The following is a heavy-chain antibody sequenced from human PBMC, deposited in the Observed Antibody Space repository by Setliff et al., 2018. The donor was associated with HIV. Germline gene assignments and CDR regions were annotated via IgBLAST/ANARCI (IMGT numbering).Heavy chain of an antibody. CDR2: IGPVGTST. D-gene: IGHD5-18*01. Sequence: LRLSCAASGFTFSSYAMSWVRQAPGKGLEWVSAIGPVGTSTYYADSVKGRFTISRDNSKNTLFLQMNSLRAEDTAVYSCAKDNTWIPNGFDYWGQGTLVTVSS. V-gene: IGHV3-23*01. CDR1: GFTFSSYA. J-gene: IGHJ4*02. CDR3: AKDNTWIPNGFDY.